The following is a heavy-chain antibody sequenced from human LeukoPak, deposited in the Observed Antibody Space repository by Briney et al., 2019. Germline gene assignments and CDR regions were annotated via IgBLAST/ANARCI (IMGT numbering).Heavy chain of an antibody. J-gene: IGHJ6*03. CDR1: GGTFSSYA. V-gene: IGHV1-69*06. D-gene: IGHD3-10*01. CDR2: FIPLFGTA. CDR3: ASTGLRGNGSGTNYYYMDV. Sequence: SVKVSCKASGGTFSSYAISWVRQAPGQGLEWMGGFIPLFGTANYAQKFQGRVTVTADKSTSTAYMELSSLRSEDTAVYYCASTGLRGNGSGTNYYYMDVWGKGTTVTISS.